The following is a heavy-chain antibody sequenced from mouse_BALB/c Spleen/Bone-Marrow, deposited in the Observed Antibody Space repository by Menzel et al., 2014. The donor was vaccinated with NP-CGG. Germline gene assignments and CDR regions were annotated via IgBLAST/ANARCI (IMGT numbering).Heavy chain of an antibody. J-gene: IGHJ3*01. CDR3: ARDDYRYSWFAY. CDR1: GFNIKDTY. CDR2: IDPANGNT. Sequence: VQLKESGAELVKPGASVKLSCTASGFNIKDTYMHWVKQRPEQGLEWIGRIDPANGNTKYDPKFKGKATITTDTSSNTAYLQLRSLTSEDTAVYYCARDDYRYSWFAYWGQGTLVTVSA. V-gene: IGHV14-3*02. D-gene: IGHD2-14*01.